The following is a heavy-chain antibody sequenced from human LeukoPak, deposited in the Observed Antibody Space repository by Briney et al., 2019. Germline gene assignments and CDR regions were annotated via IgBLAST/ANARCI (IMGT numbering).Heavy chain of an antibody. CDR1: GGSISNYY. D-gene: IGHD5-24*01. CDR2: NSYSGST. V-gene: IGHV4-59*01. J-gene: IGHJ4*02. Sequence: SQTLSLTCTVSGGSISNYYWSWIRQPPGKGLEWIGYNSYSGSTNYNPSLKSRVTISVDTSKNQFSLKLSSVTAADTAVYYCAEVLGRWLPLDSWGQGTLVTVSS. CDR3: AEVLGRWLPLDS.